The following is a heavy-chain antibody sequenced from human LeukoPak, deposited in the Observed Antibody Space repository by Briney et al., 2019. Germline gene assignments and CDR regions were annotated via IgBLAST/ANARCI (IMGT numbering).Heavy chain of an antibody. Sequence: SVKVSCKASGGTFSSYAISWVRQAPGQGLEWMGGIIPIFGTANYAQKFQGRVTITADESTSTAYVELSSLRSEDTAVYYCARGYGEYSSGWYLAWGQGTLVTVSS. D-gene: IGHD6-19*01. CDR3: ARGYGEYSSGWYLA. CDR2: IIPIFGTA. J-gene: IGHJ5*02. V-gene: IGHV1-69*13. CDR1: GGTFSSYA.